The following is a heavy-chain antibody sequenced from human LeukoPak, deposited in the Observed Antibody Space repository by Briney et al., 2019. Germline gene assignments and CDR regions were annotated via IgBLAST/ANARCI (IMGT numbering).Heavy chain of an antibody. CDR3: GKDMGVPAAMVDY. J-gene: IGHJ4*02. D-gene: IGHD2-2*01. Sequence: GGSLRLSCAASGFTFSSYAMSWVRQAPGKGLERVSAVSGSGSSTYYADSVKGRFTISRDNSKNTLYLQMNSLRAEDTAVYYCGKDMGVPAAMVDYWGQGTLVTVSS. CDR2: VSGSGSST. CDR1: GFTFSSYA. V-gene: IGHV3-23*01.